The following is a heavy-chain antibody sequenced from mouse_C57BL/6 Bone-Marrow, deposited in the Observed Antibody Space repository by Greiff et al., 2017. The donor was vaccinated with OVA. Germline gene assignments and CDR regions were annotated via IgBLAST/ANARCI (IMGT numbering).Heavy chain of an antibody. V-gene: IGHV6-3*01. CDR2: IRLKSDNYAT. CDR1: GFTSGNYW. Sequence: EVMLVESGGGLVQPGGSMKLSCVASGFTSGNYWMNWVRQSPEKGLEWVAQIRLKSDNYATHYAESVKGRFTISRDDSKSSVYLQMNNLRAEDTGIYYCTGRQDYDEVLGFAYWGQGTLVTVSA. J-gene: IGHJ3*01. D-gene: IGHD2-4*01. CDR3: TGRQDYDEVLGFAY.